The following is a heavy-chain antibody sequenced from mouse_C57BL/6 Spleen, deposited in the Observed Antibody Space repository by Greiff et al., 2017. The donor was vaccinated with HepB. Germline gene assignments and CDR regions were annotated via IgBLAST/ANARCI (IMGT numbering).Heavy chain of an antibody. CDR2: IWSGGST. CDR1: GFSLTSYG. Sequence: QVQLQQSGPGLVQPSQSLSITCTVSGFSLTSYGVHWVRQSPGKGLEWLGVIWSGGSTDYNAAFISRLSISKDNSKSQVFFKMNSLQADDTAIYDCARMGYDYVRYFDVWGTGTTVTVSS. CDR3: ARMGYDYVRYFDV. D-gene: IGHD2-4*01. J-gene: IGHJ1*03. V-gene: IGHV2-2*01.